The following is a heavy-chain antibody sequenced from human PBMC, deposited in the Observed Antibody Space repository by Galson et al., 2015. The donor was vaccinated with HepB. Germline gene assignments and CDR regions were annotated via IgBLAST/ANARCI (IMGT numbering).Heavy chain of an antibody. D-gene: IGHD1-1*01. CDR3: ARDSRLELRLNNYFSYGMDV. V-gene: IGHV1-18*01. Sequence: SVKVSCKASGYSFSNYGLSWIRQAPGPGLEWMGWFSGYDGSTNYAQRFQGRVTMTADASTGTAYLELRNLRSDDTAVYYCARDSRLELRLNNYFSYGMDVWGQGSAVIVFS. CDR1: GYSFSNYG. J-gene: IGHJ6*02. CDR2: FSGYDGST.